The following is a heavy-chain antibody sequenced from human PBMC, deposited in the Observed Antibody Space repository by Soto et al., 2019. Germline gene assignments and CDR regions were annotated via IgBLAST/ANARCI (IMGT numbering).Heavy chain of an antibody. Sequence: SETLSLTCTVSGYPVGSTLWWSWVRLSPGRGLEWIGDIYHLGTTNYNPSLKRRVSISLDKSKNQFSLKLTSVTAADTAVYFCARTGKFYYYDMSGLPFDPWGPGVLVTVPQ. J-gene: IGHJ5*02. CDR2: IYHLGTT. CDR3: ARTGKFYYYDMSGLPFDP. V-gene: IGHV4-4*02. D-gene: IGHD3-22*01. CDR1: GYPVGSTLW.